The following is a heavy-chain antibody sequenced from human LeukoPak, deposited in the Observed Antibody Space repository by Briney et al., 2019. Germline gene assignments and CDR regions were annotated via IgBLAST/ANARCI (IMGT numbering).Heavy chain of an antibody. J-gene: IGHJ4*02. D-gene: IGHD3-22*01. CDR2: IKSKTDGGTI. CDR3: TSSFYDNIGYRY. Sequence: GGSLRLSCAASGFIFSNAWMNWVRQAPGKGLEWVGRIKSKTDGGTIDYAAPVKDRFTISRDDSKDTLYLQMNSLKTEDTAVYYCTSSFYDNIGYRYWGQGTLVTVSS. CDR1: GFIFSNAW. V-gene: IGHV3-15*01.